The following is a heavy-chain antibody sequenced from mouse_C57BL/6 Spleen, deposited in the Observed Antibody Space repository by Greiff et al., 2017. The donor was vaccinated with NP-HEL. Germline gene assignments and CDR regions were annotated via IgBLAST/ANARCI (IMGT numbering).Heavy chain of an antibody. CDR2: INPNNGGT. CDR3: ARKSYYGSSYSYWYFDV. Sequence: VQLQQSGPELVKPGASVKIPCKASGYTFTDYNMDWVKQSHGKSLEWIGDINPNNGGTIYNQKFKGKATLTVDKSSSTAYMELRSLTSEDTAVYYCARKSYYGSSYSYWYFDVWGTGTTVTVSS. CDR1: GYTFTDYN. J-gene: IGHJ1*03. D-gene: IGHD1-1*01. V-gene: IGHV1-18*01.